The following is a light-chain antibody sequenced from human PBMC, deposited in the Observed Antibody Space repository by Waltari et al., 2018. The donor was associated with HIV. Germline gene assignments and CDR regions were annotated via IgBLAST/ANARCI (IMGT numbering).Light chain of an antibody. CDR1: TSDVGGYNY. J-gene: IGLJ1*01. V-gene: IGLV2-14*03. CDR2: DVS. CDR3: SSYRNSTFYV. Sequence: QSALTQPASVPGSPGQSITISCTGTTSDVGGYNYVSWYQQHPGKAPRVIIYDVSNRPSGFSDRFSGSKSGNTASLTISGLQAEDEADYFCSSYRNSTFYVFGNGTKVTVL.